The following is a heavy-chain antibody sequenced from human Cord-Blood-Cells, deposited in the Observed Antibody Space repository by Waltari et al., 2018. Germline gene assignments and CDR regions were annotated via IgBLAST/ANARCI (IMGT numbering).Heavy chain of an antibody. J-gene: IGHJ5*02. CDR2: INRDGSRT. V-gene: IGHV3-74*01. CDR1: GFTFGSYW. Sequence: EVQLVESGGGLVQPGGSLRLSCAASGFTFGSYWMHWVGQAPGKGLVVRSRINRDGSRTSYRDSVMGRFTISRGNPKNLRYLQMTSRRAEATAVYCCARASDNGVDPWGQGTLVTVS. CDR3: ARASDNGVDP.